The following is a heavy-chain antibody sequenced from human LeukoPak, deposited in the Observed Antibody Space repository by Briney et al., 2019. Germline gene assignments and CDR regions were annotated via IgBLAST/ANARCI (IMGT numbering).Heavy chain of an antibody. Sequence: PGGSLRLSCAASGFTFSSYWRSWVRQAPGKGLEWVANIKQDGSEKYYVDSVKGRFTISRDNAKNSLYLQMNSLRAEDTAVYYCARDRRASGWSDYFDYWGQGTLVTVSS. D-gene: IGHD6-19*01. J-gene: IGHJ4*02. CDR1: GFTFSSYW. CDR3: ARDRRASGWSDYFDY. CDR2: IKQDGSEK. V-gene: IGHV3-7*01.